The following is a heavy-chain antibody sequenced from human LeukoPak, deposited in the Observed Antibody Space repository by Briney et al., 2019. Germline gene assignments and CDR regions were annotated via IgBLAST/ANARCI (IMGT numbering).Heavy chain of an antibody. Sequence: TGVTVTLKGSGYTFPRYEFNWVRPPTARGIEWMGWMNPNSSSTGYAQTFHGRVTMTRNTTISTAYMVLSSMRPENRGVYYCARKLVAAAESWFDPWGQGTLMTVSS. CDR1: GYTFPRYE. CDR3: ARKLVAAAESWFDP. CDR2: MNPNSSST. V-gene: IGHV1-8*01. J-gene: IGHJ5*02. D-gene: IGHD6-13*01.